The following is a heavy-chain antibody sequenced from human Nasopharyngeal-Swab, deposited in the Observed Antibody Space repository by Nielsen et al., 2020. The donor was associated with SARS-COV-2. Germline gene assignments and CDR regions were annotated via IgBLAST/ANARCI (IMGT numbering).Heavy chain of an antibody. J-gene: IGHJ4*02. V-gene: IGHV3-48*03. CDR3: ARGGTYSSSDFDN. Sequence: GGSLRLSCAASGFTFSRYEMNWVRQAPRKGLDWVSYMSGSGRTVYYEDSVKGRFTISRDNAKNSLYLQMNSLRVEDTGVYYCARGGTYSSSDFDNWGQGTLVTVSS. D-gene: IGHD6-6*01. CDR2: MSGSGRTV. CDR1: GFTFSRYE.